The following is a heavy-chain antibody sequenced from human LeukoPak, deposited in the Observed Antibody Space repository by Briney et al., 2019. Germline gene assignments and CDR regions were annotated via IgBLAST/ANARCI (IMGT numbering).Heavy chain of an antibody. CDR3: ARVGDGPMIVVVITLDY. D-gene: IGHD3-22*01. CDR1: GYTFNSYG. V-gene: IGHV1-18*01. CDR2: IHTYNGHT. Sequence: ASVKVSCKSSGYTFNSYGITWVRQAPGQGLEWMGWIHTYNGHTNYAQKLQGRVTMTTDTSTSTAYMELRSLRSDDTAVYYCARVGDGPMIVVVITLDYWGQGTLVTVSS. J-gene: IGHJ4*02.